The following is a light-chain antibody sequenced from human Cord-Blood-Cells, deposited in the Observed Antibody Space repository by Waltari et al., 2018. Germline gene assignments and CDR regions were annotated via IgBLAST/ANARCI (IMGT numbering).Light chain of an antibody. CDR2: KDS. CDR1: ALPKQY. CDR3: LSADSSGTDV. Sequence: ELTQPPSMSVCLGQMARIPCYGGALPKQYAHWDQQKPGQFTVLVIYKDSERPSGIPERFTGPSSGTIVTLTISGGQAEDEDDYYCLSADSSGTDVFGTGTKVTGL. J-gene: IGLJ1*01. V-gene: IGLV3-16*01.